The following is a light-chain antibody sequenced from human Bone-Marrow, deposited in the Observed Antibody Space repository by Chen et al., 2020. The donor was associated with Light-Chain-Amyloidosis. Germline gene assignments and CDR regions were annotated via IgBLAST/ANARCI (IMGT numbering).Light chain of an antibody. J-gene: IGLJ3*02. CDR3: SSYAGTNNWV. CDR1: SSDVGPYNY. Sequence: QSALTTPPSASGSPGESVTVSCTGTSSDVGPYNYVSWYQQLQGKAPQLTFYEVTNRPSGVPDRFSGSKSGNTASLTVSGLRADDEADYFCSSYAGTNNWVFGGGTKVTVL. CDR2: EVT. V-gene: IGLV2-8*01.